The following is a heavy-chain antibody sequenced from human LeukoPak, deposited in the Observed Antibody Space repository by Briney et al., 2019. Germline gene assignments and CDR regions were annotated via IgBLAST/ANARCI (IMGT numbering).Heavy chain of an antibody. Sequence: SETLSLTCTVSGGSISSSSYYWGWIRQPPGKGLEWIGSIYYSGSTYYNPSLKSRVTISVDTSKNQFSLKLSSVTAADTAVYYCARDGSGHDTGGWFDPWGQGTLVTVSS. J-gene: IGHJ5*02. D-gene: IGHD5-12*01. V-gene: IGHV4-39*07. CDR1: GGSISSSSYY. CDR2: IYYSGST. CDR3: ARDGSGHDTGGWFDP.